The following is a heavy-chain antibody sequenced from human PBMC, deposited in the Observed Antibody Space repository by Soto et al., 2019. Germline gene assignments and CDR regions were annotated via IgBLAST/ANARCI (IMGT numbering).Heavy chain of an antibody. CDR2: ISAYNGNT. CDR1: GYTFPSSG. J-gene: IGHJ3*02. Sequence: ASVKVSFTASGYTFPSSGVSLVLQSPGQGLECMGWISAYNGNTNYAQKLQGRVTMTTDTSTSTAYMELRSLRSDDTAVYYCASDSGYDGEAFEIWGQGPMVTVAS. D-gene: IGHD5-12*01. CDR3: ASDSGYDGEAFEI. V-gene: IGHV1-18*01.